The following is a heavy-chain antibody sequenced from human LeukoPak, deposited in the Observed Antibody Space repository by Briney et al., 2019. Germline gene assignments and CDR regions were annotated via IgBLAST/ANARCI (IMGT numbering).Heavy chain of an antibody. CDR1: GGSISSYY. CDR3: ASDSNYFGSRPFDS. J-gene: IGHJ5*01. Sequence: SGTPSSICSVSGGSISSYYWRWWVQPAGRGVEGFRYIYHSESATYNPSVSSRITISIDTSKNHISLKLPSVTAADAADYDCASDSNYFGSRPFDSWGQGTLVTVSS. V-gene: IGHV4-4*08. D-gene: IGHD3-10*01. CDR2: IYHSESA.